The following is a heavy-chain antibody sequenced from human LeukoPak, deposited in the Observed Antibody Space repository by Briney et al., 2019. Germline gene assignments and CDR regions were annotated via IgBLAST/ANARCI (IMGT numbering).Heavy chain of an antibody. CDR1: GYTFTDYY. CDR3: ARVAATWNNKGWFDP. J-gene: IGHJ5*02. CDR2: ITPSGGT. D-gene: IGHD2-15*01. V-gene: IGHV1-2*02. Sequence: APVKVSCKASGYTFTDYYIHWVRQAPGQGLEWMGWITPSGGTNYALRFQGRVTMTRDTSISTAYMELSSLRSEDTAVYYCARVAATWNNKGWFDPWGQGTLVTVSS.